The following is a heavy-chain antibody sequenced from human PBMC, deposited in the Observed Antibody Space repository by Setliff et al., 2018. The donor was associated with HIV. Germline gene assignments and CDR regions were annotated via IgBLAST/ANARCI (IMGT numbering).Heavy chain of an antibody. J-gene: IGHJ1*01. D-gene: IGHD2-21*02. CDR1: GFLLTDYN. CDR3: ARISTVTVRH. Sequence: HPGGSLRLSCAVSGFLLTDYNMNWVRQAPGRGLEWVAYISSSGSSMYYAESVRGRFTISRDNAKNYMYLQMRSLRAEDTARYYCARISTVTVRHWGQGTLVTVSS. V-gene: IGHV3-48*01. CDR2: ISSSGSSM.